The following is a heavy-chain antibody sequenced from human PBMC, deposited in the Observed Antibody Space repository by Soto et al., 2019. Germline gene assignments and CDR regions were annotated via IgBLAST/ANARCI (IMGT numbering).Heavy chain of an antibody. CDR3: ARDRSSSWYYFDY. V-gene: IGHV4-31*03. CDR2: IYYSGST. Sequence: QVQLQESGPGLVKPSQTLSLTCTVSGGSISSGGYYWSWIRQHPGKGLEWIGYIYYSGSTYYNPSLKSRVTISVDTSKNQFSLKPSSVTAADTAVYYCARDRSSSWYYFDYWGQGTLVTVSS. J-gene: IGHJ4*02. CDR1: GGSISSGGYY. D-gene: IGHD6-13*01.